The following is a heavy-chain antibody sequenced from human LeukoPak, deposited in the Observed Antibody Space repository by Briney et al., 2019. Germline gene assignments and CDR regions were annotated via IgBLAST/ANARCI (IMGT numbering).Heavy chain of an antibody. CDR3: ARYYDFWSGYFYYYYYGMDV. V-gene: IGHV3-11*01. CDR1: GFTFSDYY. CDR2: ISSSGSTI. Sequence: GESLRLSCAASGFTFSDYYMSWIRQAPGKGLEWVSYISSSGSTIYYADSVKGRFTISRDNAKNSLYLQMNSLRAEDTAVYYCARYYDFWSGYFYYYYYGMDVWGQGTTVTVSS. D-gene: IGHD3-3*01. J-gene: IGHJ6*02.